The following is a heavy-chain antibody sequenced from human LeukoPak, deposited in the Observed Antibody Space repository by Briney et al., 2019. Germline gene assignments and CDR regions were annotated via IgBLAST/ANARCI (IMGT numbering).Heavy chain of an antibody. Sequence: PGGSLRPSCAASGFTFGSYGMHWVRQAPGKGLEWVAFIRYDGSNKYYADSVKGRFTISRDNSKNTLYLQMNSLRAEDTAVYYCAKGGGRYCSSTSCYRKDYWGQGTLVTVSS. CDR2: IRYDGSNK. CDR1: GFTFGSYG. V-gene: IGHV3-30*02. J-gene: IGHJ4*02. CDR3: AKGGGRYCSSTSCYRKDY. D-gene: IGHD2-2*01.